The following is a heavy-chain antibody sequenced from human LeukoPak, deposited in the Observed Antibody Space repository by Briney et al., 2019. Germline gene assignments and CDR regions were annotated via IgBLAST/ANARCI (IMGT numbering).Heavy chain of an antibody. CDR1: GFTFSSYS. V-gene: IGHV3-21*01. CDR2: ISSSSSYI. D-gene: IGHD4-17*01. CDR3: AKDTHYVRSYFDY. Sequence: GGSLRLSCAASGFTFSSYSMNWVRQAPGKGLEWVSSISSSSSYIYYADSVKGRFTISRDNAKNSLYLQMNSLRAEDTAVYYCAKDTHYVRSYFDYWGQGTLVTVSS. J-gene: IGHJ4*02.